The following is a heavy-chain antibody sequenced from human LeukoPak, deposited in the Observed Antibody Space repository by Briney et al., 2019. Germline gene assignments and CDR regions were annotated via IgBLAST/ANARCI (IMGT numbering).Heavy chain of an antibody. J-gene: IGHJ4*02. Sequence: SETLSLTCAVYGGSFSAYYWSWIRQPPGEGLEWIGDINQSGRTNYNPSLKSRVIISVDTSKNQFSLTLLSVTAADTAVHYCVSSDPFSSTWNPAYSFDYWDQGTLVTVSS. CDR3: VSSDPFSSTWNPAYSFDY. V-gene: IGHV4-34*01. D-gene: IGHD6-13*01. CDR2: INQSGRT. CDR1: GGSFSAYY.